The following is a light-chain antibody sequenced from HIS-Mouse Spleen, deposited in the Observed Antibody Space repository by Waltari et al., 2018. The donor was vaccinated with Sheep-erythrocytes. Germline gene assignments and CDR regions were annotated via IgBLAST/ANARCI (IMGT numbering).Light chain of an antibody. CDR1: SSDVGSYYL. J-gene: IGLJ3*02. CDR3: CSYAGSSTPWV. CDR2: EGS. Sequence: QSALTQPVSVSGSPGQSITISCPGTSSDVGSYYLVSWYQQHPGKAPKLMIYEGSKRPSGVSNRFSGSKSGNTASLTISGLQAEDEADYYCCSYAGSSTPWVFGGGTKLTVL. V-gene: IGLV2-23*01.